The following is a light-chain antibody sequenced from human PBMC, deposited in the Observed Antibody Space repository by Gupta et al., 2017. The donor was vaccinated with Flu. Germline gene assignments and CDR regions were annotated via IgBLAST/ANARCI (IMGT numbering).Light chain of an antibody. Sequence: QSALTQPHSVSGSPGQSVTISCTGTSSDVGGYNYVSWYQQHPGKAPKLMMYDVSKRPSGVPDRFSGSKSGNTASLTICGLQAEDEADYYCGSYAGSYTYVFGTGTKVTVL. CDR2: DVS. CDR3: GSYAGSYTYV. J-gene: IGLJ1*01. V-gene: IGLV2-11*01. CDR1: SSDVGGYNY.